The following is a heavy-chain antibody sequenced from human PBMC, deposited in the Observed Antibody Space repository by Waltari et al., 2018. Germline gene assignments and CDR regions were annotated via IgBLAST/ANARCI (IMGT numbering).Heavy chain of an antibody. CDR2: ISAYNGNT. J-gene: IGHJ5*02. CDR1: GYMFRNFG. CDR3: ARDRRDDNNSVRWLDP. Sequence: QIQLVQSGGEVKKPGASVNVSCKASGYMFRNFGLFWVRQAPGQGLESMGWISAYNGNTNYAQNFQGRLTLTTDTSASTAYMELSSLTSDDTAVYFCARDRRDDNNSVRWLDPWGQGTLVTVSS. D-gene: IGHD1-1*01. V-gene: IGHV1-18*01.